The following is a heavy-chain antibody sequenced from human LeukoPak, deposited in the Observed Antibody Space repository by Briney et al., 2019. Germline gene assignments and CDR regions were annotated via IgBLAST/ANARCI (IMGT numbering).Heavy chain of an antibody. CDR1: GFTFSNSW. CDR3: ATDVGAD. V-gene: IGHV3-7*01. Sequence: GGSLKLSCAASGFTFSNSWMTWVRQSPRKGLDWVANIKEDGSEKYYVDSVKGRFTISRDNAKNSLYLQMNSLRAEDTAVYYCATDVGADWGQGTLVTVSS. J-gene: IGHJ4*02. CDR2: IKEDGSEK.